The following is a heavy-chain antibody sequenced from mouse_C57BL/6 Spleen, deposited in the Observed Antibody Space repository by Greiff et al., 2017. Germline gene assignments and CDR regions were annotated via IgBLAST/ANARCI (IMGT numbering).Heavy chain of an antibody. V-gene: IGHV14-3*01. Sequence: VQLQQSVAELVRPGASVKLSCTASGFNFKNSYMHWVKQRPEQGLEWIGKIDPANGNTKYAPKFQGKATITADTSSNTAYLQLSSLTSEDAAIYYCGRGPLYGYDCALDYWGQGTSVTVSS. CDR3: GRGPLYGYDCALDY. J-gene: IGHJ4*01. CDR1: GFNFKNSY. D-gene: IGHD2-2*01. CDR2: IDPANGNT.